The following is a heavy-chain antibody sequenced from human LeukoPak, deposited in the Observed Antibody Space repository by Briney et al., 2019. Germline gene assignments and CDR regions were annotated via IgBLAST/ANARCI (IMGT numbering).Heavy chain of an antibody. V-gene: IGHV3-33*01. CDR2: IWYDGSNK. Sequence: GGSLRLSCAASGFTFSSYGMHWVRQAPGKGLEWVAVIWYDGSNKYYADSVKGRFTISRDNSKNTLHLQMNSLRAEDTAVYYCARDGYNYVYYFDYWGQGTLVTVSS. CDR3: ARDGYNYVYYFDY. J-gene: IGHJ4*02. CDR1: GFTFSSYG. D-gene: IGHD5-24*01.